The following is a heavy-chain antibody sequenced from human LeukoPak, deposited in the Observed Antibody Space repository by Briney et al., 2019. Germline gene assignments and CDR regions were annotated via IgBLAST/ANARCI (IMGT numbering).Heavy chain of an antibody. D-gene: IGHD4-17*01. V-gene: IGHV3-20*04. CDR1: GFTFDDYG. CDR2: INWNGGST. Sequence: GGSLRLSCAASGFTFDDYGMSWVRQAPGKGLEWVSGINWNGGSTGYADSVKGRFTISRDNAKNSLYLQMNSLRAEDTALYYCARDPDTTGTDAFDIWGQGTMVTVSS. CDR3: ARDPDTTGTDAFDI. J-gene: IGHJ3*02.